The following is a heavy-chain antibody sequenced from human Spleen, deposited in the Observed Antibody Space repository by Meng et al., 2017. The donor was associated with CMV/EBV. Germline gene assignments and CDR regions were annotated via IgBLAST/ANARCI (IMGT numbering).Heavy chain of an antibody. CDR1: GGSISSSSYY. D-gene: IGHD1-26*01. Sequence: GSLRLSCTVSGGSISSSSYYWGWIRQPPGKGLEWIGSIYYSGSTYYNLSLKSRVSISVDTSKNQFSLKLSSVTAADTAVYYCARKITTTPLDAFDIWGQGTMVTVSS. CDR3: ARKITTTPLDAFDI. CDR2: IYYSGST. V-gene: IGHV4-39*07. J-gene: IGHJ3*02.